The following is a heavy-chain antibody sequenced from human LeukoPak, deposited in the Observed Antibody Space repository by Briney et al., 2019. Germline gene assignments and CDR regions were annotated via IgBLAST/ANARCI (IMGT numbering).Heavy chain of an antibody. CDR3: ARVGGTVTTGSYYYYYYMDV. CDR1: GYTFTSYD. Sequence: ASVKVSCKASGYTFTSYDINWVRQATGQGLEWMGWMNPNSGITGYAQKFQGRVTMTRNTSISTAYMELSSLRSEDTAVYYCARVGGTVTTGSYYYYYYMDVWGKGTTVTVSS. V-gene: IGHV1-8*01. CDR2: MNPNSGIT. D-gene: IGHD4-17*01. J-gene: IGHJ6*03.